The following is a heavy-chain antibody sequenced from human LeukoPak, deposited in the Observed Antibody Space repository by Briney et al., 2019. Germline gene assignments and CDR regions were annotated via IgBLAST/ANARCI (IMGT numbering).Heavy chain of an antibody. V-gene: IGHV3-21*01. Sequence: GGSLRLSCAASGFTFSSYSMNWVRQAPGKGLEWVSSISSSSSYTYYADSVKGRFTISRDNAKNSLYLRMHSLRDEDTAVYYCARDPRSSGWSIYYFDYWGQGTLVTVSS. D-gene: IGHD6-19*01. J-gene: IGHJ4*02. CDR1: GFTFSSYS. CDR2: ISSSSSYT. CDR3: ARDPRSSGWSIYYFDY.